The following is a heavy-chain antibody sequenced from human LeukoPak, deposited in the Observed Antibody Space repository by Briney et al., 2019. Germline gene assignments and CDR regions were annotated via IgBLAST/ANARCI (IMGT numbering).Heavy chain of an antibody. CDR2: ISYDGRNK. J-gene: IGHJ6*02. CDR1: GFTFSRYW. CDR3: AREWAGCGTNRPTFQYYGVDV. V-gene: IGHV3-30*03. Sequence: GGSLRLSCAASGFTFSRYWMSWVRQAPGKGLEWVAVISYDGRNKHYPDSVKGRFTISRDISTDTLWLQMDSLRTEDTAVYYCAREWAGCGTNRPTFQYYGVDVWGQGTTVTVSS. D-gene: IGHD1-14*01.